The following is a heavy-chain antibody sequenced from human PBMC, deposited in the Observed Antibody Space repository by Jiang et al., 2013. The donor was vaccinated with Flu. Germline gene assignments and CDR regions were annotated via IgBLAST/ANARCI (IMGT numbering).Heavy chain of an antibody. J-gene: IGHJ3*02. Sequence: GAEVKKPGASVKVSCKASGYTFTNYYIYWMRQAPGQGLEWMGIINPSGGGTTYAQKFQGRVTMTRDTSTSTVYMELSSLRSEDTAVYYCARRWGDAFNIWGQGTMVTVSS. CDR1: GYTFTNYY. CDR2: INPSGGGT. CDR3: ARRWGDAFNI. D-gene: IGHD7-27*01. V-gene: IGHV1-46*01.